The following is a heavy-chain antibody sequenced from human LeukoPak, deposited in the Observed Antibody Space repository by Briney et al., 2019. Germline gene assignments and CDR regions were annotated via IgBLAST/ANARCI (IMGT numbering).Heavy chain of an antibody. D-gene: IGHD6-19*01. CDR1: GYTFTSYY. CDR3: ARDSAVAGTPPRYFQH. CDR2: INPSGGST. V-gene: IGHV1-46*01. Sequence: GASVKVSCKASGYTFTSYYMHLVRQAPGQGLEWMGIINPSGGSTSYAQKFQGRVTMTRDTSTSTVYMELSSLRSEDTAVYYCARDSAVAGTPPRYFQHWGQGTLVTVSS. J-gene: IGHJ1*01.